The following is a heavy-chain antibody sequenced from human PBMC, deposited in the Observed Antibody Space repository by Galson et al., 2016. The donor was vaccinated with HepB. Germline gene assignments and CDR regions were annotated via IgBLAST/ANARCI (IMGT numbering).Heavy chain of an antibody. J-gene: IGHJ3*02. CDR2: ITHSGST. CDR1: GGSFSRYY. CDR3: VSTRITYYYDSSGYQKTHDAFDI. D-gene: IGHD3-22*01. V-gene: IGHV4-34*01. Sequence: SETLSLTCAVYGGSFSRYYWSWIRQPPGKGLERIGEITHSGSTKYNRSLKSRVPISADTSNNHFSLKLSSVTAADTAVYYCVSTRITYYYDSSGYQKTHDAFDIWGQGTMVTVSS.